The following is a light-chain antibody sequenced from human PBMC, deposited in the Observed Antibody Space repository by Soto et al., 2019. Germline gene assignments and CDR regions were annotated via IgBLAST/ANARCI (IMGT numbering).Light chain of an antibody. CDR2: AAS. CDR3: QKYNSAPLFT. CDR1: KSIRNY. Sequence: DIKMTQSPSSLSASVGDRVTVTCRASKSIRNYLAWYQQKPGKVPKLLIYAASTLQSGVPSRFSGSGSGTDFTLTISSLQPEDVATYYCQKYNSAPLFTFGPGTKVDIK. V-gene: IGKV1-27*01. J-gene: IGKJ3*01.